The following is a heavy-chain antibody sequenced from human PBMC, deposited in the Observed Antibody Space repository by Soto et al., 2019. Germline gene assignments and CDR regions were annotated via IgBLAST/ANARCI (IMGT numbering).Heavy chain of an antibody. Sequence: PGGSVRPPCFAAGLAVSDYAVNWGRQAPGKGLEWVSFISSDSRNIYYADSVEGRFTVSRDNARNSVSLQMDSLRDEDAAVYYCARIKLVEWFFINVDVYDMDVWGQGT. V-gene: IGHV3-21*01. CDR2: ISSDSRNI. CDR1: GLAVSDYA. CDR3: ARIKLVEWFFINVDVYDMDV. D-gene: IGHD3-3*01. J-gene: IGHJ6*02.